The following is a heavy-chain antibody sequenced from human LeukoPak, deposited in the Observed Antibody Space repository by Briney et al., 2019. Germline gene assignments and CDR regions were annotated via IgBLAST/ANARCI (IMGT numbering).Heavy chain of an antibody. D-gene: IGHD2-15*01. J-gene: IGHJ6*02. V-gene: IGHV3-23*01. CDR1: GFTFSSYA. CDR2: ISGSGGST. CDR3: AKRYCSGGSCVYYYYGMDV. Sequence: GGSLRLSCAASGFTFSSYAMSWVRQAPGKGLEWVSAISGSGGSTYYADSVKGRFTISRDNSKNTLYLQMNSLRAEDTAVYYCAKRYCSGGSCVYYYYGMDVWGQGTTVTVSS.